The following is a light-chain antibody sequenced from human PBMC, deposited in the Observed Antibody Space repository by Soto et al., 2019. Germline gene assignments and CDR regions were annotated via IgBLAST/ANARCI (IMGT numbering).Light chain of an antibody. V-gene: IGKV1-5*03. Sequence: DLQMTQSPSTLSAAVGDRVTIIGRASQSISSWLAWYQQKPGGAPKLLIYKSSILESGVPSRFSGSGSGTEFTLTISSLQPDDFATYYCQQFNTSPWTFGQGTKVDIK. J-gene: IGKJ1*01. CDR2: KSS. CDR3: QQFNTSPWT. CDR1: QSISSW.